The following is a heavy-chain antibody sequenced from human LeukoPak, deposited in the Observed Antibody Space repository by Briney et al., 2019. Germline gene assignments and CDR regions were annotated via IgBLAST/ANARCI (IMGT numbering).Heavy chain of an antibody. J-gene: IGHJ4*02. CDR1: GFIFSNYA. Sequence: GGSLRLSCAASGFIFSNYAMYWVRQAPGKGLEWVSAISGRSNNTYYADSVKGRFTISRDSSKNTLYLQMNSLRADDTAVYYCAKWGDYDVLTGYYVSDFWGQGTLATVSS. V-gene: IGHV3-23*01. CDR3: AKWGDYDVLTGYYVSDF. CDR2: ISGRSNNT. D-gene: IGHD3-9*01.